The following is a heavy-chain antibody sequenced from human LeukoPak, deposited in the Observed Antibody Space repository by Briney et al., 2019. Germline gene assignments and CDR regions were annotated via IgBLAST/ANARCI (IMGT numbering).Heavy chain of an antibody. V-gene: IGHV3-7*05. CDR1: GFPLSRYW. CDR3: ARGCELDP. J-gene: IGHJ5*02. CDR2: IKQDGSEK. Sequence: GGSLRLSCAASGFPLSRYWLSWVRQAPGKGLEWVANIKQDGSEKYYVDSVKGRFTISRDNAKNSLYLQMNSLRVEDTAVYYCARGCELDPWGQGTLVTVSS.